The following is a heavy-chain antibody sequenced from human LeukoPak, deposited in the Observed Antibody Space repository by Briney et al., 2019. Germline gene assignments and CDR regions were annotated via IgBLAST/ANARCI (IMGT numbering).Heavy chain of an antibody. CDR3: ARVPYYYDSSGYLDY. J-gene: IGHJ4*02. V-gene: IGHV1-18*01. CDR2: ISAYNGNT. Sequence: ASVKVSCTASGYTFTSYGISWVRQAPGQGLEWMGWISAYNGNTNYAQKLQGRVTMTTDTSTSTAYMELRSLRSDDTAVYYCARVPYYYDSSGYLDYWGRGTLVTVSS. D-gene: IGHD3-22*01. CDR1: GYTFTSYG.